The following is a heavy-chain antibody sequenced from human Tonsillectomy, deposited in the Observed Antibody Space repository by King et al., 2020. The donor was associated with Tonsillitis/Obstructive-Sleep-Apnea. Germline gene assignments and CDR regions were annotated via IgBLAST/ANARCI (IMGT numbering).Heavy chain of an antibody. Sequence: VQLQQWGAGLLKPSETLSLTCAVYGESFSGYYWTWIRQPPGKGLEWIGEVNHGGGTNYNPSLKSRVTISVDTSKNQFSLKLSSVTAADTAVYYCARGNIVVMVAATATLFDYWGQGTLVAVSS. CDR2: VNHGGGT. J-gene: IGHJ4*02. CDR1: GESFSGYY. CDR3: ARGNIVVMVAATATLFDY. V-gene: IGHV4-34*01. D-gene: IGHD2-15*01.